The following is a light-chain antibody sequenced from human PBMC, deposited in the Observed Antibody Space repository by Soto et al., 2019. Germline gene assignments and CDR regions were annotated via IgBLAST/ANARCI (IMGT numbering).Light chain of an antibody. CDR2: DAS. CDR1: QSVSSN. V-gene: IGKV3-15*01. Sequence: EIVMTQSPATLSVSPGERATLSCRASQSVSSNLAWYQQKPGQAPRLLIYDASARATGLPARFSCSGSGTEFTLTISSLQSEDFAVYYCQQYHNWPRTFGQGTKVEI. J-gene: IGKJ1*01. CDR3: QQYHNWPRT.